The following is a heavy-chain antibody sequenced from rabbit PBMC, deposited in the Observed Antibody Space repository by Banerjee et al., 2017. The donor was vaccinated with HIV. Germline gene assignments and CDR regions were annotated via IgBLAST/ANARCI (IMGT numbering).Heavy chain of an antibody. V-gene: IGHV1S40*01. CDR2: IYAGSGTT. CDR3: VRFASSSGYLAYYFNL. Sequence: QSLEESGGDLVKPGASLTLTCTASGFSFSSGYWICWVRQAPGKGLEWIGDIYAGSGTTDYANWVNGRFTITSHNAQNTLYLQLNSLTAADTATYFCVRFASSSGYLAYYFNLWGPGTLVT. D-gene: IGHD1-1*01. J-gene: IGHJ4*01. CDR1: GFSFSSGYW.